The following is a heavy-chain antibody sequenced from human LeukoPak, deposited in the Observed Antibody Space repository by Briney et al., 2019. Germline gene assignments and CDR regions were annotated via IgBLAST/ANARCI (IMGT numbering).Heavy chain of an antibody. Sequence: PGGSLRLSCAASGFTFSSYGMHWVRQAPGKGLEWVAVISYDGSNKYYADSVKGRFTISRDNSKNTLYLQMNSLRAEDTAVYYCAKDRDIVVVTAPHYGMDVWGQGTTVTVSS. CDR1: GFTFSSYG. J-gene: IGHJ6*02. V-gene: IGHV3-30*18. CDR2: ISYDGSNK. D-gene: IGHD2-21*02. CDR3: AKDRDIVVVTAPHYGMDV.